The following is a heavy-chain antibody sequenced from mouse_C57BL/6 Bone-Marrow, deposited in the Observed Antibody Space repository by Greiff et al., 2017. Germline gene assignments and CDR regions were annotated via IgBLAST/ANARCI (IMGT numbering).Heavy chain of an antibody. Sequence: EVQLVESGGDLVKPGGSLKLSCAASGYTFSSYGMSWVRQTPDKRLEWVATISSGSSYTYYPDSVKGRFTIARDNAKNTLYLQMSSLKSEDTAMYYCARRGTTVVARDVDFWGQGTSVTVSS. CDR2: ISSGSSYT. CDR3: ARRGTTVVARDVDF. D-gene: IGHD1-1*01. J-gene: IGHJ4*01. CDR1: GYTFSSYG. V-gene: IGHV5-6*01.